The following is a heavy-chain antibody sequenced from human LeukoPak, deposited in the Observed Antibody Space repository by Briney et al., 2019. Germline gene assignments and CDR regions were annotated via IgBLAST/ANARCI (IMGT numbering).Heavy chain of an antibody. CDR1: GFTFSSYS. J-gene: IGHJ5*02. CDR2: FSSSSYI. Sequence: GGSLRLSCAASGFTFSSYSMNWVRQAPGKGLEWVSSFSSSSYIYYADSVKGRFTISRDNAKDSLYLQMNSLRAEDTAVYYCARVPHGSGYSSSWYPRWFDPWGQGTLVTVSS. D-gene: IGHD6-13*01. CDR3: ARVPHGSGYSSSWYPRWFDP. V-gene: IGHV3-21*01.